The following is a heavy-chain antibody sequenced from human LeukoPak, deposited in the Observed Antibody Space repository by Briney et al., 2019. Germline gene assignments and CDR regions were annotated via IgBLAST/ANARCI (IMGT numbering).Heavy chain of an antibody. J-gene: IGHJ5*02. CDR1: GGSISSGSNY. Sequence: SQTLSLTCTVSGGSISSGSNYWSWIRQPAGKGPEWIGRIYTSGSTNYDPSLKSRVTISVDTSKNQFSLKLSSVTAADTAVYYCARDRGFPGGYDILTGYYPASCWFDPWGQGTLVTVSS. V-gene: IGHV4-61*02. CDR2: IYTSGST. CDR3: ARDRGFPGGYDILTGYYPASCWFDP. D-gene: IGHD3-9*01.